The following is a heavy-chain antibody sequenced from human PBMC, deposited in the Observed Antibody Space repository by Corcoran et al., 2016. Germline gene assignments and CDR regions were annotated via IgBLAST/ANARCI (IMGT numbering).Heavy chain of an antibody. CDR1: GFTFSSFW. V-gene: IGHV3-74*03. J-gene: IGHJ3*01. CDR2: INTDGSST. D-gene: IGHD3-22*01. Sequence: EVQLVESGGGLVQPGGSLRLSCAASGFTFSSFWMHWVRRGPGKGLVYVSSINTDGSSTKYADSVNGRFTISRDNAKNTLYLQMSSLRAEDAAVYFCARGPNYYDSSGYLSVWGPGTMVTVSS. CDR3: ARGPNYYDSSGYLSV.